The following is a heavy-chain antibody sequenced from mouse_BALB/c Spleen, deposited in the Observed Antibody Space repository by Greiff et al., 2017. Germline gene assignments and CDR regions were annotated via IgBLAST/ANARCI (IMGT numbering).Heavy chain of an antibody. V-gene: IGHV3-8*02. CDR1: GDSITSGY. J-gene: IGHJ1*01. Sequence: EVKLVESGPSLVKPSQTLSLTCSVTGDSITSGYWNWIRKFPGNKLEYMGYISYSGSTYYNPSLKSRISITRDTSKNQYYLQLNSVTTEDTATYYSARGGTTVPKNFDVWGAGTTVTVSS. D-gene: IGHD1-1*01. CDR2: ISYSGST. CDR3: ARGGTTVPKNFDV.